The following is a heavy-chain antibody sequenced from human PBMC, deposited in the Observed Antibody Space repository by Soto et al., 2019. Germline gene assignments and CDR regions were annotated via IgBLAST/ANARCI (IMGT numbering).Heavy chain of an antibody. J-gene: IGHJ6*02. CDR2: IIPIFGTA. V-gene: IGHV1-69*14. D-gene: IGHD3-22*01. CDR1: GGTFSSYA. CDR3: ARKIGYYDSRPYGMDV. Sequence: QVQLVQSGAEVKKPGSSVKVSCKASGGTFSSYAISWVRQAPGQGLEWMGGIIPIFGTANHAQKFQGRVTSTADKSTSTAYMELRSLRSENTDVYYCARKIGYYDSRPYGMDVWGQGTTVTVSS.